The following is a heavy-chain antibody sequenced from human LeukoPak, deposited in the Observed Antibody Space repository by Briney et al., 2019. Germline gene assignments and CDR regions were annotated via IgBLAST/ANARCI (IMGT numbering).Heavy chain of an antibody. J-gene: IGHJ6*02. Sequence: GGSLRLSCVASGFTFSTYNMHWVRQAPGKGLEWVASINHNGNVNYYVDSVKGRFTISRDNAKNSLYLQMSNLRAEDTAVYFCARGGGLDVWGQGATVTVSS. CDR1: GFTFSTYN. CDR3: ARGGGLDV. CDR2: INHNGNVN. V-gene: IGHV3-7*03. D-gene: IGHD3-16*01.